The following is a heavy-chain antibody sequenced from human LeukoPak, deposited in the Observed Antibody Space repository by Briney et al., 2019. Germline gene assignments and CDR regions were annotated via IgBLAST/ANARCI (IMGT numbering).Heavy chain of an antibody. CDR1: GYTFTGYY. D-gene: IGHD3-3*01. J-gene: IGHJ4*02. CDR2: INPNSGGT. Sequence: GASVKVSCKASGYTFTGYYMHWVRQAPGQGLEWMGWINPNSGGTNYAQKFQGRVTMTRDTSISTAYMELSRLRSDDTAVYYCARAQTSQYYDFWSGYPIDYWGQGTLVTVSS. CDR3: ARAQTSQYYDFWSGYPIDY. V-gene: IGHV1-2*02.